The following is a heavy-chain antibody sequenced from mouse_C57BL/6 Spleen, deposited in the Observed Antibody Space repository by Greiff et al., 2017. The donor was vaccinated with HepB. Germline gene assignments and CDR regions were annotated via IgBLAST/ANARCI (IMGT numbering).Heavy chain of an antibody. CDR1: GYTFTSYW. D-gene: IGHD2-5*01. CDR3: ARSGAYYSNPMDY. Sequence: QVQLKESGAELVKPGASVKLSCKASGYTFTSYWMHWVKQRPGQGLEWIGMIHPNSGSTNYNEKFKSKATLTVDKSSSTAYMKLSSLTSEDSAVYYCARSGAYYSNPMDYWGQGTSVTVSS. V-gene: IGHV1-64*01. CDR2: IHPNSGST. J-gene: IGHJ4*01.